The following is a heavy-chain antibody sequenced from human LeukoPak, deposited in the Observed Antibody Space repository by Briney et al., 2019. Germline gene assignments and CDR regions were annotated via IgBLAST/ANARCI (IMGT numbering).Heavy chain of an antibody. CDR2: ISYDGSNK. Sequence: GRSLRLSCAASGFTFSSYAMRWVRQAPGKGLEWVAVISYDGSNKYYADSVKGRFTISRDNSKNTLYLQMNSLRAEDTAVYYCARDYSADAFDIWGQGTMVTVSS. V-gene: IGHV3-30-3*01. CDR3: ARDYSADAFDI. J-gene: IGHJ3*02. D-gene: IGHD4-11*01. CDR1: GFTFSSYA.